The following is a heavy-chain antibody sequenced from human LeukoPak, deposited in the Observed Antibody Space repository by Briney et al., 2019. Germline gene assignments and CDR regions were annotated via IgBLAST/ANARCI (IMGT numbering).Heavy chain of an antibody. CDR2: IKSKTDGGTT. V-gene: IGHV3-15*01. Sequence: GGSLRLSCAVSGFTFSSYNMNWVRQAPGKGLEWVGRIKSKTDGGTTDYAAPVKGRFTISRDDSKNTLYLQMNSLKTEDTAVYYCTTAEYDFWSGYSALGNWFDPWGQGTLVTVSS. CDR3: TTAEYDFWSGYSALGNWFDP. J-gene: IGHJ5*02. D-gene: IGHD3-3*01. CDR1: GFTFSSYN.